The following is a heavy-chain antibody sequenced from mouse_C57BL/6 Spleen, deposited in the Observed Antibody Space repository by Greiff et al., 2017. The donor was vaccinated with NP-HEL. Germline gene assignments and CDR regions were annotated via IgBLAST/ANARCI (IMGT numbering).Heavy chain of an antibody. CDR3: ARAGYYGSSRDYFDY. J-gene: IGHJ2*01. V-gene: IGHV1-69*01. CDR2: IDPSDSYT. D-gene: IGHD1-1*01. Sequence: VQLVESGAELVMPGASVKLSCKASGYTFTSYWMHWVKQRPGQGLEWIGEIDPSDSYTNYNQKFKGKSTLTVDKSSSTAYMQLSSLTSEDSAVYYCARAGYYGSSRDYFDYWGQGTTLTVSS. CDR1: GYTFTSYW.